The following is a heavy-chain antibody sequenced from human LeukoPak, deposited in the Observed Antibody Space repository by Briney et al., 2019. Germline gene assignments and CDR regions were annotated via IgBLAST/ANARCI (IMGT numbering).Heavy chain of an antibody. V-gene: IGHV3-30*04. CDR1: GFTFSSFA. D-gene: IGHD4-17*01. CDR3: AREQYGEHYFDY. Sequence: GGSLRLSCAASGFTFSSFAMHWVRWAPGKGLEWVAVISYDGRHKYYGDSVKGQFTISRDNSKNTLYVQMNSLRAEDTAVYYCAREQYGEHYFDYWGQGTLVTVSS. CDR2: ISYDGRHK. J-gene: IGHJ4*02.